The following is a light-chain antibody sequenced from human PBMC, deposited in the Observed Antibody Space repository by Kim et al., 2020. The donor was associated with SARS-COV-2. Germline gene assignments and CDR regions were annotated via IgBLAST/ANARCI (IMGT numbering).Light chain of an antibody. CDR2: QNT. V-gene: IGLV3-1*01. CDR1: KLVVTY. J-gene: IGLJ3*02. Sequence: PGQTATITCAGDKLVVTYASWYQKKPGQSPLLVMFQNTKRPSGIPERFSGSNSGNTATLTISGTQATDAADYFCLAWDTTTNWVFGGGTKVTVL. CDR3: LAWDTTTNWV.